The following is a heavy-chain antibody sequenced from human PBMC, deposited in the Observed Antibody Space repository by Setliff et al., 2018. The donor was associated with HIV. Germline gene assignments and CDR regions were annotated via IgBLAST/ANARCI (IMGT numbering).Heavy chain of an antibody. J-gene: IGHJ4*02. Sequence: GGSLRLSCAASGFTFSNYNMNWVRQAPGKGLEWVSYINYASGTIYYADSVKGRFTISRDNSKNTLYLQMNSLRAEDTAVYYCAKHRDFGSGSYFDHWGQGTKVTVS. CDR2: INYASGTI. CDR3: AKHRDFGSGSYFDH. CDR1: GFTFSNYN. D-gene: IGHD3-10*01. V-gene: IGHV3-48*04.